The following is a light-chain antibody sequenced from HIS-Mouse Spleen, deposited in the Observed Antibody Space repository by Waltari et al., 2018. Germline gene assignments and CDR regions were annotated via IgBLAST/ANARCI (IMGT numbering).Light chain of an antibody. J-gene: IGLJ2*01. Sequence: QSALTQPPSASGSPGQSVTIPCTGPSSDVGGQNYVSWYQQHPGKAPKLMIYEVSKRPSGVPDRFSGSKSGNTASLTVSGLQAEDEADYYCSSYAGSNNLGVFGGGTKLTVL. CDR1: SSDVGGQNY. CDR3: SSYAGSNNLGV. V-gene: IGLV2-8*01. CDR2: EVS.